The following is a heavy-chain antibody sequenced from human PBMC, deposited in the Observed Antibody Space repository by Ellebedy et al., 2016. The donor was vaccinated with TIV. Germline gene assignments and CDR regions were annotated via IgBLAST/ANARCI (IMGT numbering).Heavy chain of an antibody. J-gene: IGHJ5*02. CDR3: ARNYYGSGRPNWFDP. CDR2: ISSSSSYI. V-gene: IGHV3-21*01. Sequence: GESLKISCAASGFTFSSYSMNWVRQAPGKGLEWVSSISSSSSYIYYADSVKSRFTISRDNAKNSLYLQMNSLRAEDTAVYYCARNYYGSGRPNWFDPWGQGTLVTVSS. CDR1: GFTFSSYS. D-gene: IGHD3-10*01.